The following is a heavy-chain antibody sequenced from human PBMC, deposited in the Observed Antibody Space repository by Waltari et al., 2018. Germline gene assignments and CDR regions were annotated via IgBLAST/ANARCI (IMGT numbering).Heavy chain of an antibody. CDR3: ARGFGKYQPHYYMDV. D-gene: IGHD2-2*01. CDR2: INHSGST. V-gene: IGHV4-34*01. Sequence: QVQLQQWGAGLLKPSETLSLTCAVYGGSFCGYYWSWLRQPPGKGLEWIGEINHSGSTNYNPSLKSRVTISVDTSKNQFSLKLSSVTAADTAVYYCARGFGKYQPHYYMDVWGKGTTVTVSS. J-gene: IGHJ6*03. CDR1: GGSFCGYY.